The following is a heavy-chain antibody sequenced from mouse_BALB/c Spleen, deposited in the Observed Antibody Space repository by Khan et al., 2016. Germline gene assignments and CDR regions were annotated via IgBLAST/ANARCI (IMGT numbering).Heavy chain of an antibody. D-gene: IGHD1-1*01. CDR2: LHYSGST. CDR1: GYSISSGYS. V-gene: IGHV3-1*02. J-gene: IGHJ2*01. CDR3: TRGDYYGSGY. Sequence: EVQLQESGPDLVKPSQSLSLTCTVTGYSISSGYSWHWIRQFPGNKLEWMAYLHYSGSTNYNPSLKSRIPITRDTSKNQFFLQLISVTTEDTATYYCTRGDYYGSGYWGQGTTLTVSS.